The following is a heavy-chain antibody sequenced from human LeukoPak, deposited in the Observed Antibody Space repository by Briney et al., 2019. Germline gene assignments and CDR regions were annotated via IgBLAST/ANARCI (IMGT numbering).Heavy chain of an antibody. D-gene: IGHD1-20*01. V-gene: IGHV4-39*07. J-gene: IGHJ4*02. Sequence: PSETLSLTCTVSGGSISSSSYYWGWIRQPPGKGLEWIGSIYYSGSTYYNPSLKRRVTISVDTSKNQFSLKLSSVTAADTAVYYCARDSITGTTSFDYWGQGTLVTVSS. CDR2: IYYSGST. CDR3: ARDSITGTTSFDY. CDR1: GGSISSSSYY.